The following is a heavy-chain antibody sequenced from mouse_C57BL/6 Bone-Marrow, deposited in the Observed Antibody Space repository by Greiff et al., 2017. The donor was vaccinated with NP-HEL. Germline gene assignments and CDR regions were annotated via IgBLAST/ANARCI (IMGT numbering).Heavy chain of an antibody. CDR3: ARWVYDFEFAY. D-gene: IGHD2-4*01. CDR1: GYTFTSYW. V-gene: IGHV1-61*01. CDR2: IYPSDMET. J-gene: IGHJ3*01. Sequence: QVQLQQPGAELVRPGSSVKLSCKASGYTFTSYWMDWVKQRPGQGLEWIVTIYPSDMETHYNQKFKDKATLTVDKSSSTAYMQLSSLTSEDSAVYYCARWVYDFEFAYWGQGTLVTVSA.